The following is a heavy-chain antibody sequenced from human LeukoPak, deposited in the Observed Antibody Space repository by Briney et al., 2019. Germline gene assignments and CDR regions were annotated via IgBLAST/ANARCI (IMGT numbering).Heavy chain of an antibody. V-gene: IGHV1-69*05. Sequence: ASVKVSCKASGGTFSSYAISWVRQAPGQGLEWMGGIIPIFGTANYAQKFQGRVTITTDESTSTAYMELSSLRSEDMAVYYCASTSRELRGPHYYYYMDVWGKGTTVTVSS. D-gene: IGHD1-7*01. CDR3: ASTSRELRGPHYYYYMDV. CDR1: GGTFSSYA. CDR2: IIPIFGTA. J-gene: IGHJ6*03.